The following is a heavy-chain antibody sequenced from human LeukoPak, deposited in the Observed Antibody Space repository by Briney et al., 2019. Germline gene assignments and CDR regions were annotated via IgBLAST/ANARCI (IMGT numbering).Heavy chain of an antibody. Sequence: PSETLSLTCTVSGGSISSYYWSWIRQPPGKGLEWIGYIYTSGSTNYNPSLKSRVTISVDTSKNQFSLKLSSVTAADTVVYYCARLSRDHAFDIWGQGTMVTVSS. CDR2: IYTSGST. V-gene: IGHV4-4*09. J-gene: IGHJ3*02. CDR3: ARLSRDHAFDI. CDR1: GGSISSYY.